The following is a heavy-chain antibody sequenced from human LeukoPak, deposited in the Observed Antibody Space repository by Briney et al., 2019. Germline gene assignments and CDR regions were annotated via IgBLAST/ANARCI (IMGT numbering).Heavy chain of an antibody. CDR1: GFTFTTYT. V-gene: IGHV3-48*02. J-gene: IGHJ4*02. D-gene: IGHD5-18*01. CDR2: ISSSGATV. CDR3: ARDVNSYAKLDY. Sequence: GGSLRLSCAASGFTFTTYTMNWVRQAPGKGLEWVSFISSSGATVYYADSVKGRFTISRDNAKNSLFLQMSSLRDEDTAVYYCARDVNSYAKLDYWGQGTLATVSS.